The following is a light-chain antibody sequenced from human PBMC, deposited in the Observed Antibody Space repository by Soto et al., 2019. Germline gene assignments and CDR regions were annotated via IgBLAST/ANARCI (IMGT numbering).Light chain of an antibody. CDR1: SSNIGAGYD. V-gene: IGLV1-40*01. J-gene: IGLJ2*01. CDR2: GNS. Sequence: QSVLTQPPSVSGAPGQRVTISCTGSSSNIGAGYDVHWYQQLPGTAPKLLIYGNSNQPSGVPDRFSGSKSGTSASLAITGLKDEDEADYYSKSYDRRLSGSWVFVGGTKVTVL. CDR3: KSYDRRLSGSWV.